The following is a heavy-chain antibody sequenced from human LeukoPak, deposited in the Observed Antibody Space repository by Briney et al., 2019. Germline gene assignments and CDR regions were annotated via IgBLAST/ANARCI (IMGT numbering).Heavy chain of an antibody. CDR1: GFTFVDYA. Sequence: GRSLTPSRAASGFTFVDYAVHWVRQAPGTGLEWVSGIRRETGSIGYADSVKGRFTISRDNARNSLYLQMNSLRAEDTALYYCVEDLREKTATIASWGQGTLVTVSS. J-gene: IGHJ5*01. CDR2: IRRETGSI. CDR3: VEDLREKTATIAS. V-gene: IGHV3-9*01. D-gene: IGHD1-26*01.